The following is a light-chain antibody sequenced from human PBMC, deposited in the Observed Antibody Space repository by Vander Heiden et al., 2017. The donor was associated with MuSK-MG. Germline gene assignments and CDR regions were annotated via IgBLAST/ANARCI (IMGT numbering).Light chain of an antibody. V-gene: IGKV3-20*01. Sequence: EIVLTPSPVTLSLSPGERATLSCRASQSISSSYLAWFQQKPGQTPRLLISGAASRATGIPDRCSASGSGTDFTITISRLEPEDFAVYYCQHYGSPYFTFGPGTKVDIK. CDR2: GAA. CDR1: QSISSSY. J-gene: IGKJ3*01. CDR3: QHYGSPYFT.